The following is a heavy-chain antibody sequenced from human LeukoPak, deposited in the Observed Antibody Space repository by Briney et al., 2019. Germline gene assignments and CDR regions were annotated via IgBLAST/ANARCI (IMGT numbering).Heavy chain of an antibody. Sequence: SETLSLTCTVSGDSISSYYWNWIRQPPGKGLEWIEYIYYSGSTNYNPSLKSRVTISVHTSKNQFSLKLSSVTAADTAVYYCARHAGQQLVFNYWGQGSLVTVSS. CDR1: GDSISSYY. J-gene: IGHJ4*02. CDR2: IYYSGST. CDR3: ARHAGQQLVFNY. D-gene: IGHD6-13*01. V-gene: IGHV4-59*08.